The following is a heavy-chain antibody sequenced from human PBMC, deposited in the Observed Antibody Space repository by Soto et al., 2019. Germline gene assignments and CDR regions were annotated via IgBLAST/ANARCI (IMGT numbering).Heavy chain of an antibody. Sequence: SETLCLTCTVSGGSVSSGSYYWSWIRQPPGKGLEWIGYIYYSGSTNYNPSLKSRVTISVDTSKNQFSLKLSSVTAADTAVYYCARASPQYFDWLSAFDPWGQGTLVAVSS. CDR3: ARASPQYFDWLSAFDP. V-gene: IGHV4-61*01. J-gene: IGHJ5*02. CDR1: GGSVSSGSYY. D-gene: IGHD3-9*01. CDR2: IYYSGST.